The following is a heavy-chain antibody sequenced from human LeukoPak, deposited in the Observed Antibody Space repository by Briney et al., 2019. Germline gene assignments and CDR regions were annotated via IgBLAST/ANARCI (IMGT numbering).Heavy chain of an antibody. V-gene: IGHV4-59*08. CDR3: ARRYSSSWYAWRFDP. CDR2: IYYSGST. Sequence: SETLSLTCTVSGGSISSYYWSWIRQPPGKGLEWIGYIYYSGSTNYNLSLKSRVTISVDTSKNQFSLKLSSVTAADTAVYYCARRYSSSWYAWRFDPWGQGTLVTVSS. CDR1: GGSISSYY. J-gene: IGHJ5*02. D-gene: IGHD6-13*01.